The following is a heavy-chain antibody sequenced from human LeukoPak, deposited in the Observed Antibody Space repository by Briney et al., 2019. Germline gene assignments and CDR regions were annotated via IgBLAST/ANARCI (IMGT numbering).Heavy chain of an antibody. J-gene: IGHJ4*02. D-gene: IGHD6-13*01. CDR1: GGSISSSSYY. Sequence: SETLSLTCTVSGGSISSSSYYWGWIRQPPGKGLEWIGSIYYSGSTYYNPSLKSRVTISVDTSKNQFSLKLSSLTAADTAIYYCARVLRQQLARIDYWGQGTLVTVSS. CDR2: IYYSGST. CDR3: ARVLRQQLARIDY. V-gene: IGHV4-39*07.